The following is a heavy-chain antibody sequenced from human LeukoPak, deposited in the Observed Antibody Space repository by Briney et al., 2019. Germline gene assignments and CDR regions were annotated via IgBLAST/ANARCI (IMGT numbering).Heavy chain of an antibody. CDR2: IYYSGST. V-gene: IGHV4-39*07. CDR3: ARENPSGYYNRPIDY. J-gene: IGHJ4*02. Sequence: PSETLSLTCTVSGGSTSSSSYYWGWLRQPPGKGLEWIGSIYYSGSTYYNPSLKSRVTMSVDTSKNQFSLKLSSVTAADTAIYYCARENPSGYYNRPIDYWGQGTLVTVSS. D-gene: IGHD3-22*01. CDR1: GGSTSSSSYY.